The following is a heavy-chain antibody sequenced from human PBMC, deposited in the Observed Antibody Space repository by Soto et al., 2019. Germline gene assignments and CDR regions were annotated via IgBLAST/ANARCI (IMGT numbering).Heavy chain of an antibody. D-gene: IGHD3-3*02. CDR1: GGTFSSYA. Sequence: GASVKVSCKASGGTFSSYAISWVRQAPGQGLEWMGGIIPIFGTANYAQKFQGRVTITADESTSTAYMELSSLRSEDTAVYYCASVLEATYYYYGMDVWGQGTTVTVS. V-gene: IGHV1-69*13. CDR3: ASVLEATYYYYGMDV. CDR2: IIPIFGTA. J-gene: IGHJ6*02.